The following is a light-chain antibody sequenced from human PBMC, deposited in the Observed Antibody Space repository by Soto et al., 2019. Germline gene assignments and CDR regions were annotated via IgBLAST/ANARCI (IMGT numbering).Light chain of an antibody. CDR1: QSISSY. V-gene: IGKV1-39*01. CDR3: QQSYSTDTLT. CDR2: AAS. Sequence: IQMTQSPSSLSASVGYRFTITCRASQSISSYLNWYQQKPGKAPKLLIYAASSLQSGVPSRFSGSGSGTDFTLTISSLKTEDFANYYCQQSYSTDTLTFGGGTKVDIK. J-gene: IGKJ4*01.